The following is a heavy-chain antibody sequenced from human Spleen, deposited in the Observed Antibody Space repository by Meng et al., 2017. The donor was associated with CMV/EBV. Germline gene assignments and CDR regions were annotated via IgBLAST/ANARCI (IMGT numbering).Heavy chain of an antibody. J-gene: IGHJ4*02. Sequence: QITLKESGPTLVKPXXTFMLTRPFAGFXLSTSGVGVGWIRQPPGKSLEWLALIYWDDDKRYSPSLKSRLTITKDTSKNQVVLTMTNMDPVDTATYYCAHTSLRFLEWLSTYYFDYRGQGTLVTVSS. V-gene: IGHV2-5*02. CDR2: IYWDDDK. CDR3: AHTSLRFLEWLSTYYFDY. D-gene: IGHD3-3*01. CDR1: GFXLSTSGVG.